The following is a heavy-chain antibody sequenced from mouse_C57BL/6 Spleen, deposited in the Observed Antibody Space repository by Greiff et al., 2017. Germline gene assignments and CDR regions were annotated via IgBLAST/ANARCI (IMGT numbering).Heavy chain of an antibody. CDR1: GFSLTSYG. J-gene: IGHJ3*01. D-gene: IGHD3-3*01. Sequence: VQLQQSGPGLVAPSQSLSITCTVSGFSLTSYGVSWVRQPPGKGLVLLGGIWGDGSTNYHSALISRLSISKDNSKSQVFLKLNSLQTDDTATYYCAKYRGRDWAGFAYWGQGTLVTVSA. CDR3: AKYRGRDWAGFAY. V-gene: IGHV2-3*01. CDR2: IWGDGST.